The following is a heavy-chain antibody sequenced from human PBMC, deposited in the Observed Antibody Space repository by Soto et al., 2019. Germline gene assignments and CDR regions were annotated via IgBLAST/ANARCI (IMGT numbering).Heavy chain of an antibody. CDR1: GGTFSSYA. CDR2: IIPIFGTA. Sequence: AVKVSCKASGGTFSSYAISWVRQAPGQGLEWMGGIIPIFGTANYAQKFQGRVTITADESTSTAYMELSSLRSEDTAVYYCAREVAGNYYYYGMDVWGQGTTVTVSS. CDR3: AREVAGNYYYYGMDV. D-gene: IGHD6-19*01. J-gene: IGHJ6*02. V-gene: IGHV1-69*13.